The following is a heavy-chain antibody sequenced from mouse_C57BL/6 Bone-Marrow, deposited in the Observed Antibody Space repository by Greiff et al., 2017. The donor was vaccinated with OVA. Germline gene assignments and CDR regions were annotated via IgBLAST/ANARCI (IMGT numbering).Heavy chain of an antibody. CDR1: GFTFTNYY. Sequence: DVKLVESGGGLVQPGDSLSLSCAASGFTFTNYYMSWVRQPPGKALEWLAFIRNKPNGSTTEYSASVKGRFTISRDNSQSILYLQMNALRAEDSATYYCARYKGRVAVDYFHYWGQGTALTVSS. J-gene: IGHJ2*01. D-gene: IGHD1-1*01. CDR2: IRNKPNGSTT. V-gene: IGHV7-3*01. CDR3: ARYKGRVAVDYFHY.